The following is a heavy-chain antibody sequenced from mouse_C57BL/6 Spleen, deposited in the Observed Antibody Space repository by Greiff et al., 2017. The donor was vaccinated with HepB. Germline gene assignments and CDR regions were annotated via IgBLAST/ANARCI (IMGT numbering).Heavy chain of an antibody. CDR3: AKDSSGYSFDY. J-gene: IGHJ2*01. D-gene: IGHD3-2*02. V-gene: IGHV5-4*01. Sequence: EVQLVESGGGLVKPGGSLKLSCAASGFTFSSYAMSWVRQTPEKRLEWVATISDGGSYTYYPDNVKGRFTISRDNAKNNLYLQMSHLKSEDTAMYYCAKDSSGYSFDYWGQGTTLTVSS. CDR1: GFTFSSYA. CDR2: ISDGGSYT.